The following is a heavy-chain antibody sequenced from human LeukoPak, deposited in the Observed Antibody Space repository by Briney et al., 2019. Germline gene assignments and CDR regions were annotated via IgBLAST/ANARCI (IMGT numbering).Heavy chain of an antibody. V-gene: IGHV4-59*01. Sequence: PSEALSLTCTVPGGSISSYYWSWIRQPPGKGLEWIGYIYYSGSTNYNPSLKSRVTISVDTSKNQFSLKLSSVTAADTAVYYCARGSSLYARVDLWGRGTLVTVSS. CDR2: IYYSGST. D-gene: IGHD2-8*01. CDR1: GGSISSYY. CDR3: ARGSSLYARVDL. J-gene: IGHJ2*01.